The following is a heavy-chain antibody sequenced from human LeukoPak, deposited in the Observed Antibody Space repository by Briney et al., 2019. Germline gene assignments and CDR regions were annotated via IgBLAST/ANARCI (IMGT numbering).Heavy chain of an antibody. CDR2: ISYDGSNK. D-gene: IGHD3-22*01. Sequence: GRSLRLSCAASGFTFSSYGMHWVRQAPGKGLEWVAVISYDGSNKYYADSVKGRFTISRDNSKNTLYLQMNSLRAEDTAVYYCAKVGWGSGYFGNDASDIWGQGTMVTVSS. CDR3: AKVGWGSGYFGNDASDI. CDR1: GFTFSSYG. J-gene: IGHJ3*02. V-gene: IGHV3-30*18.